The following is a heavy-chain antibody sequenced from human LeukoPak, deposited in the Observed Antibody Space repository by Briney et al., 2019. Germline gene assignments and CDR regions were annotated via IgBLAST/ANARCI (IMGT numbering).Heavy chain of an antibody. CDR3: ARVRELTYGDYYGDYFDY. CDR1: GGSISSSSYY. CDR2: IYYSGST. V-gene: IGHV4-39*07. D-gene: IGHD4-17*01. Sequence: PSETLSLTCTVSGGSISSSSYYWGWIRQPPGKGLEWIGSIYYSGSTYYNPSVKSRVTISVDTSKNQFSLKLSSVTAADTAVYYCARVRELTYGDYYGDYFDYWGQGTLVTVSS. J-gene: IGHJ4*02.